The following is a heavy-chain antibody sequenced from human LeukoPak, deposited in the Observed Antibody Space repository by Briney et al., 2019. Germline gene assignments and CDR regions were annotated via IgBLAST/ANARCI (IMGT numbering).Heavy chain of an antibody. D-gene: IGHD4-4*01. CDR1: GGSFSGYY. J-gene: IGHJ5*02. V-gene: IGHV4-34*01. CDR2: INHSGST. CDR3: ARVSEMATITWRRSVIAFDP. Sequence: SEALSLTCAGYGGSFSGYYWRWIRQPPGKGLEWVGEINHSGSTNYNPSLTRGGTISVATSKNQCSLKLSSGTAADTAVFQCARVSEMATITWRRSVIAFDPWGQGTLVTVSS.